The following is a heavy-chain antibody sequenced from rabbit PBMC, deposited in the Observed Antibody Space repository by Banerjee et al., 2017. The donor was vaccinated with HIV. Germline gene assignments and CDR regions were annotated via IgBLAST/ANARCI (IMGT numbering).Heavy chain of an antibody. V-gene: IGHV1S45*01. J-gene: IGHJ3*01. Sequence: QEQLEESGGDLVKPEGSLTITCTASGFSFNNNYVMCWVRQAPGKGLEWIACIYAGSSGSTYYASRAKGRFTISKTSSTTVTLQMTSLTAADTATYFCARDLAGVTGWNFGLWGQGTLVTVS. CDR2: IYAGSSGST. CDR3: ARDLAGVTGWNFGL. D-gene: IGHD4-1*01. CDR1: GFSFNNNYV.